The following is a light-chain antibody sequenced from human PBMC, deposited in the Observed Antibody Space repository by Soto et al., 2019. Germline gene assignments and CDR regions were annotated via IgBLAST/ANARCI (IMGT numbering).Light chain of an antibody. CDR1: QSVTNK. V-gene: IGKV3-15*01. Sequence: EVVMTQSPATLSVSPGERATLSCRASQSVTNKYLAWYQQKPGQAPRLLIHGASTRATGIPARFSGSGSGTEFTLTISSLQSEDFAVYYCQQYNNWPLTFGGGTKVEI. J-gene: IGKJ4*01. CDR3: QQYNNWPLT. CDR2: GAS.